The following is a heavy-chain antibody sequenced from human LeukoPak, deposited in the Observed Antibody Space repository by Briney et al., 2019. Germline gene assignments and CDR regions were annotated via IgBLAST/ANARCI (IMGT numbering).Heavy chain of an antibody. D-gene: IGHD2-21*02. J-gene: IGHJ4*02. Sequence: GASVKVSCKASGGTFSSYAISWVRQAPGQGLEWMGRIIPILGIANYAQKFQGRVTITADKSTSTAYMELSSLRSEDTAVYHCAREGPECGGDCYHFDHWGQGTLVTVSS. CDR3: AREGPECGGDCYHFDH. CDR2: IIPILGIA. CDR1: GGTFSSYA. V-gene: IGHV1-69*04.